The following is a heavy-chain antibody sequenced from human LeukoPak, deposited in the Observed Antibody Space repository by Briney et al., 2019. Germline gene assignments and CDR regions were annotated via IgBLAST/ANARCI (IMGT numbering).Heavy chain of an antibody. Sequence: PPETLSLTCTVSGGSISSYYWSWIRQPAGKGLEWIGRIYTSGSTNYNPSLKSRVTISVDTSKNQFSLKLSSVTAADTAVYYCARKIADGWIDYWGQGTLVTVSS. J-gene: IGHJ4*02. CDR1: GGSISSYY. V-gene: IGHV4-4*07. CDR3: ARKIADGWIDY. CDR2: IYTSGST. D-gene: IGHD6-19*01.